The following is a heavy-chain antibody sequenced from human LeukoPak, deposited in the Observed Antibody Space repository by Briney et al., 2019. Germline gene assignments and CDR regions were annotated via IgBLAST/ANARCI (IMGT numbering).Heavy chain of an antibody. V-gene: IGHV3-23*01. D-gene: IGHD6-19*01. CDR2: ISGSGGST. Sequence: GESLRLSCAASGFALSSYYMNWVRQAPGRGLEWVSSISGSGGSTNYADSMKGRFTISRDNSENTLYLQMNTLRAEDTAVYYCAKEGSSGWTRSFDYWGQGTLVTVSS. CDR1: GFALSSYY. J-gene: IGHJ4*02. CDR3: AKEGSSGWTRSFDY.